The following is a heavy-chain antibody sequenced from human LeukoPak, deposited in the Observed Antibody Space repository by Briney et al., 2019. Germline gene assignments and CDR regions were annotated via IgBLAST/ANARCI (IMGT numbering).Heavy chain of an antibody. CDR2: ISGSGGST. CDR3: AKEASGSYSDFDY. Sequence: GGSLRLSYAASGFTFSRYAMSGVRQAPGKGLAWVSAISGSGGSTYYADSVKGRFTISRDNSKNTLYLQMNSLRAEDTAVYYCAKEASGSYSDFDYWGQGTLVSVSS. J-gene: IGHJ4*02. V-gene: IGHV3-23*01. CDR1: GFTFSRYA. D-gene: IGHD1-26*01.